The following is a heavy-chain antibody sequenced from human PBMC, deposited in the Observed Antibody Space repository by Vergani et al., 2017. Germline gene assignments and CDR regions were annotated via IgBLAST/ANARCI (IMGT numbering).Heavy chain of an antibody. V-gene: IGHV4-31*03. D-gene: IGHD2-15*01. CDR1: GDSISSGVYY. Sequence: QVQLQESGPGLVKPSQTLSLTCSVSGDSISSGVYYWNWIRQHPGKGLEWIGYIYSTGSTHHNPSLRRRINMSVDTSKNQFSLKLNSVTAADTAMYYCGGKGGYDESGGFRIGYFDSWGPGILVTVSS. J-gene: IGHJ4*02. CDR2: IYSTGST. CDR3: GGKGGYDESGGFRIGYFDS.